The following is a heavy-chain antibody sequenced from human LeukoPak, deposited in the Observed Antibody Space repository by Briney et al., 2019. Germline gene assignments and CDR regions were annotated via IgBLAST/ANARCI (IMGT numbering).Heavy chain of an antibody. Sequence: GGSLRLSCAASGFTFDDYAMHWVRQAPGKGLEWVSGISWNSGSIGYADSMKGRFTISRGNAKNSLYLQMNSLRAEDTALYYCAKVGTGYYNFDAFDIWGQGTMVTVSS. CDR2: ISWNSGSI. D-gene: IGHD3-9*01. CDR1: GFTFDDYA. CDR3: AKVGTGYYNFDAFDI. V-gene: IGHV3-9*01. J-gene: IGHJ3*02.